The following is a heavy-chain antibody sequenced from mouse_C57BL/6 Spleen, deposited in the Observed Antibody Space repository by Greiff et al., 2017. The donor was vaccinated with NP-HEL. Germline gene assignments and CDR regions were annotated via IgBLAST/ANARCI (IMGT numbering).Heavy chain of an antibody. V-gene: IGHV1-66*01. CDR1: GYSFTSYY. Sequence: QVQLQQSGPELVKPGASVKISCKASGYSFTSYYIHWVKQRPGQGLEWIGWIYPGSGNTKYTEKFKGKATLTADTSSSTAYMQLSSLTSEDSAVYYCARSGYYGSSYSWCAYWGQGTLVTVSA. CDR3: ARSGYYGSSYSWCAY. J-gene: IGHJ3*01. CDR2: IYPGSGNT. D-gene: IGHD1-1*01.